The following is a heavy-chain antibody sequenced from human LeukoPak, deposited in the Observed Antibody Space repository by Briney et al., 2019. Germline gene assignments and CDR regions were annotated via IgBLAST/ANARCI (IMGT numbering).Heavy chain of an antibody. D-gene: IGHD2-2*01. V-gene: IGHV3-21*01. CDR2: ISSSSSYI. J-gene: IGHJ6*02. Sequence: GGSLRLSCAASGFTFSSYSMNWVRQAPGKGLEWVSSISSSSSYIYYADSVKGRFTISRDNAKNSLYLQMNSLRDEDTAVYYCASSCSSTSCYDGTYRWFYYYYGMDVWGQGTTVTVSS. CDR3: ASSCSSTSCYDGTYRWFYYYYGMDV. CDR1: GFTFSSYS.